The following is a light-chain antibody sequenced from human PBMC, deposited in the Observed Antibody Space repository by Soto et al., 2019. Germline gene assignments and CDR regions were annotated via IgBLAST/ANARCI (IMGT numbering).Light chain of an antibody. V-gene: IGKV3-11*01. CDR1: QSITNY. CDR2: DVS. Sequence: EIVLTQSPATLSLSPGEGATLSSRARQSITNYLAWYQQKPGQAPRLLIYDVSNRATGIPARFSGSGSGTDFTLTIGSLEPEDFAVYYCQQFSSYPLTFGGGTKVDI. J-gene: IGKJ4*01. CDR3: QQFSSYPLT.